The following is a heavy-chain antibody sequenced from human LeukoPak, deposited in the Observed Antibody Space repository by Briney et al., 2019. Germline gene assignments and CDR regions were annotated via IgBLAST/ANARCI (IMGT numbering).Heavy chain of an antibody. CDR3: ARVRTIFGVVTQLFDY. CDR2: IYYSGST. Sequence: SETLSLTCTVSGGSISSYYWSWIRQPPGKGLEWIGNIYYSGSTNYNPSLKSRVTISVDTSKNQFSLKLSSVTAADTAVYYCARVRTIFGVVTQLFDYWGQGTLVTVSS. J-gene: IGHJ4*02. D-gene: IGHD3-3*01. V-gene: IGHV4-59*01. CDR1: GGSISSYY.